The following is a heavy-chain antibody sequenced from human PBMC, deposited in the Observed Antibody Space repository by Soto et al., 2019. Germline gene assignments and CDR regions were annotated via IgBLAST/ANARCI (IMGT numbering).Heavy chain of an antibody. Sequence: ASVKVSCKVSGYTLTELSMHWVRQAPGKGLEWMGGFDPEDGETINAQKFQGRVTMTEDTSTDTAYMELSSLRSEDTAVYYCATDLPGYGEAVPWGQGTLVTVSS. D-gene: IGHD4-17*01. CDR3: ATDLPGYGEAVP. CDR1: GYTLTELS. CDR2: FDPEDGET. V-gene: IGHV1-24*01. J-gene: IGHJ5*02.